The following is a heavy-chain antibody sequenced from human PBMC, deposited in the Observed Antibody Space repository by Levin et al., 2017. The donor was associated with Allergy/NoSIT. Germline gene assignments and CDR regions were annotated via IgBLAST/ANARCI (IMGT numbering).Heavy chain of an antibody. CDR2: INPNSGGT. Sequence: ASVKVSCKASGYTFTGYYMHWVRQAPGQGLEWMGWINPNSGGTNYAQKFQGRVTMTRDTSISTAYMELSRLRSDDTAVYYCARSGYDGTWYFDLWGRGTLVTVSS. CDR1: GYTFTGYY. D-gene: IGHD5-12*01. J-gene: IGHJ2*01. CDR3: ARSGYDGTWYFDL. V-gene: IGHV1-2*02.